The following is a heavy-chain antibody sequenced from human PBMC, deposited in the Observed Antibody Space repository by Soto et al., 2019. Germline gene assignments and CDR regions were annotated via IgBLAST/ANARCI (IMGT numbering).Heavy chain of an antibody. V-gene: IGHV4-59*01. CDR1: GGSISSYY. J-gene: IGHJ6*03. CDR2: IYYSGST. Sequence: QVQLQESGPGLVKPSETLSLTCTVSGGSISSYYWSWIRQPPGKGLEWIGYIYYSGSTNYNPSLRRRVTISVDTSKHQFSLKLSAVTAADTAVYYCARELGVASRPGYYYMDVWGKGTTVTVSS. D-gene: IGHD6-6*01. CDR3: ARELGVASRPGYYYMDV.